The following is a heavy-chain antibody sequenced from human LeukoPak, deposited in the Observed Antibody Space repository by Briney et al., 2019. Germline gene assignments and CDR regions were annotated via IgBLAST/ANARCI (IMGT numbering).Heavy chain of an antibody. V-gene: IGHV1-69*04. CDR2: IIPILDVT. J-gene: IGHJ4*02. CDR1: GGTFTNYA. CDR3: ARGGGVDILTGFQY. D-gene: IGHD3-9*01. Sequence: SGKVSCKASGGTFTNYAINWVRQAPGQGLECMGRIIPILDVTNYAQKFQGRVTSTADQSTSTAYMELSSLRSEDTAVYYCARGGGVDILTGFQYWGQGTLVTVSS.